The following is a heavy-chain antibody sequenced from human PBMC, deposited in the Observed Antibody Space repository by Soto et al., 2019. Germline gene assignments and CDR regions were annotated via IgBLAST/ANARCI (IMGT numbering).Heavy chain of an antibody. J-gene: IGHJ6*02. V-gene: IGHV4-34*01. D-gene: IGHD6-13*01. CDR3: ARTGIAAAGYYYYGMDV. CDR1: GGSFSGYY. Sequence: SETLSLTCAVYGGSFSGYYWSWIRQPPGKGQKRIGEINHSGSTNYNPSLKSRVTKSVDTSKNQFSLKLSSVTAVDTAVYYCARTGIAAAGYYYYGMDVWGQGTTVTVSS. CDR2: INHSGST.